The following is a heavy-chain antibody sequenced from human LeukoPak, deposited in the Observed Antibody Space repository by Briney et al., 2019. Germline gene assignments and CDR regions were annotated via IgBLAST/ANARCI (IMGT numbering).Heavy chain of an antibody. J-gene: IGHJ3*02. CDR3: ARLGGYSYGYSGAFDI. CDR1: GGSISSSSYY. V-gene: IGHV4-39*01. CDR2: IYYSGST. D-gene: IGHD5-18*01. Sequence: SETLSLTCTVSGGSISSSSYYWGWIRQPPGKGLEWIGSIYYSGSTYYNPSLKSRVSISVDTSKNQFSLKLSSVTAADTAVYYCARLGGYSYGYSGAFDIWGQGTLVTVSS.